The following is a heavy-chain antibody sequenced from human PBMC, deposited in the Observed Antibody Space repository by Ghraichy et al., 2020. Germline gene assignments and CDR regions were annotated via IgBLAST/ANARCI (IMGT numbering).Heavy chain of an antibody. V-gene: IGHV4-34*01. D-gene: IGHD3-10*01. CDR1: GGSFSGYY. Sequence: SETLSLTCAVYGGSFSGYYWSWIRQPPGKGLEWIGEINHSGSTNYNPSLKSRVTISVDTSKNQFSLKLSSVTAADTAVYYCARGPYYGSSYLYYYGMDVWGQGTTVTVSS. CDR2: INHSGST. CDR3: ARGPYYGSSYLYYYGMDV. J-gene: IGHJ6*02.